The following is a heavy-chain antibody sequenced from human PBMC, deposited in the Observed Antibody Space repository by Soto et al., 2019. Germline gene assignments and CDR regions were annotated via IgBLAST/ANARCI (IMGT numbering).Heavy chain of an antibody. CDR1: GYTFTSYG. J-gene: IGHJ6*02. CDR3: ARGGTRPLQLPTRMDV. Sequence: QVQLVQSGAEVKKPGASVKVSCKASGYTFTSYGISWVRQAPGQGLEWMGWISAYNGNTNYAQKLKGRVTMTTDTSTSTAYRELSSLRSDDTAVYDCARGGTRPLQLPTRMDVWGQGTTVTVSS. V-gene: IGHV1-18*01. CDR2: ISAYNGNT. D-gene: IGHD6-6*01.